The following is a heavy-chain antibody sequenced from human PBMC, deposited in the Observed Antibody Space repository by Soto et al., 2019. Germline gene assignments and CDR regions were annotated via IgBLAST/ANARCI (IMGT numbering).Heavy chain of an antibody. V-gene: IGHV1-69*02. CDR3: ASSYGSGYRAFDF. CDR1: GDTFTFYS. D-gene: IGHD3-10*01. CDR2: VNPILRMS. Sequence: QVQLVQSGAEVKRPGSSVKVSCKASGDTFTFYSINWVRQAPGLGLEWMGRVNPILRMSNYAKRFQGRVTMTADKSTSKAYRELSSLRSEDTAIYYCASSYGSGYRAFDFWCKGALVTVSS. J-gene: IGHJ4*02.